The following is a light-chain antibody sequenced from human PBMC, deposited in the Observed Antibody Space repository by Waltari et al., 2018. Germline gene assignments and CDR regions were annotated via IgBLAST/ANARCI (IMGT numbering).Light chain of an antibody. V-gene: IGLV2-14*01. Sequence: QSALTQPASVSGSPGQSITISSTGTSSDVGGYNYASWYQQHPGKAPKLMIYEVSNRPSGVSNRFSGSKSGNTASLTISGLQAEDEADYYCSSYTSSSTLDVVFGGGTKLTVL. CDR2: EVS. J-gene: IGLJ2*01. CDR3: SSYTSSSTLDVV. CDR1: SSDVGGYNY.